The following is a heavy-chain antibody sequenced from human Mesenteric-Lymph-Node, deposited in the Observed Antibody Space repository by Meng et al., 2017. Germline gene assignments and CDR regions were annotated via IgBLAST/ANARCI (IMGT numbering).Heavy chain of an antibody. CDR3: AKDLRSPYVRP. V-gene: IGHV3-23*01. CDR1: GFTFSNCA. D-gene: IGHD3-16*01. J-gene: IGHJ5*02. Sequence: VKGLDAGGALVQAGGALRLPCVTFGFTFSNCAMSWGRQAPGKGLEWVSGIYSSGGSTYYADSVKGRFTISRDNSKNTLYLQMNSLRAEDTAVYYCAKDLRSPYVRPWGQGALVTVSS. CDR2: IYSSGGST.